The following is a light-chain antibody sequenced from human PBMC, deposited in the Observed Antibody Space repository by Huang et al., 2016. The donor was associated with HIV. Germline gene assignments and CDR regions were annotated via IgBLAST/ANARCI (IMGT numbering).Light chain of an antibody. CDR3: QQRSNWPLT. V-gene: IGKV3-11*01. J-gene: IGKJ4*01. CDR2: DAS. CDR1: QSVSSS. Sequence: EIVLTQSPATLALSPGERGTLSCRASQSVSSSLAWYQQQPGQAPRLLMYDASNRATGIPARFSGSGSGTDFTLTISSLEPEDFAVYYCQQRSNWPLTFGGGTKVDIK.